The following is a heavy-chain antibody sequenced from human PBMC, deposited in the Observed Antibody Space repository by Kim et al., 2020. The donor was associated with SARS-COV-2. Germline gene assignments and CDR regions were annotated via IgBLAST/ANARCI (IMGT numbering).Heavy chain of an antibody. CDR2: ISGSGGST. J-gene: IGHJ6*02. V-gene: IGHV3-23*01. Sequence: GGSLRLSCAASGFTFSSYAMSWVRQAPGKGLEWVSAISGSGGSTYYADSVKGRFTISRDNSKNTLYLQMNSLRAEDTAVYYCAKYYYDSSGYYQYYYYYGMDVWGQGTTVTVSS. CDR3: AKYYYDSSGYYQYYYYYGMDV. CDR1: GFTFSSYA. D-gene: IGHD3-22*01.